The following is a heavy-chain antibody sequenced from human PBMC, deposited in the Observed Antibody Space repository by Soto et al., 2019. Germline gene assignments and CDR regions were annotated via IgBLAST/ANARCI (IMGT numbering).Heavy chain of an antibody. CDR2: IYYSGST. V-gene: IGHV4-39*01. Sequence: SETLSLTCTVSGGSISSSSYYWGWIRQPPGKGLEWIGSIYYSGSTYYNPSLKSRVTISVDTSKNQFSLKLSSVTAADTAVYYCARAPVLRFLEWSPFDYWGQGTLVTVSS. D-gene: IGHD3-3*01. CDR3: ARAPVLRFLEWSPFDY. CDR1: GGSISSSSYY. J-gene: IGHJ4*02.